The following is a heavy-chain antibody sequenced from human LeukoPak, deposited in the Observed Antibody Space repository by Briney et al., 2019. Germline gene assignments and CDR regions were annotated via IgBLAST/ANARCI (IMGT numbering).Heavy chain of an antibody. CDR2: INPGGRST. CDR3: ARDYHDILTGLASRSDY. Sequence: ASVKVSCKASGYTFTNYYIHWVRQAPGQGLEWMGIINPGGRSTSYAQKFQGRVTMTRDTSISTAYMELSRLRSDDTAVYYCARDYHDILTGLASRSDYWGQGTLVTVSS. J-gene: IGHJ4*02. D-gene: IGHD3-9*01. CDR1: GYTFTNYY. V-gene: IGHV1-46*01.